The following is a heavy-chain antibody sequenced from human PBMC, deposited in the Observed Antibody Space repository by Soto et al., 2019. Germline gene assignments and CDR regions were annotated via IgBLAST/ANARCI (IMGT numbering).Heavy chain of an antibody. CDR2: IYYIGST. J-gene: IGHJ5*02. V-gene: IGHV4-30-4*01. CDR1: GGSISSGDYY. CDR3: AREGGAAVFRMKGGNQFDP. Sequence: PSETLSLTCTVSGGSISSGDYYWSWIRHPPGNGLEWIGYIYYIGSTYYNPSLKSRVTISVDTSKNQFSLKLSSVTAADTAVYYCAREGGAAVFRMKGGNQFDPWGQGTMVTV. D-gene: IGHD6-13*01.